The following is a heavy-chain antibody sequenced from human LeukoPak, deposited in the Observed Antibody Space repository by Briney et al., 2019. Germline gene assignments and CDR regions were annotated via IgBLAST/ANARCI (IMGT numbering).Heavy chain of an antibody. V-gene: IGHV3-21*01. Sequence: GGSLRLSCAASGFTFSSYSMNWVRQAPGKGLEWVSSISSSSSYIYYADSVKGRFTISRDNAKNSLYLRMNSLRAEDTAVYYCARDRSLVGDVWGKGTTVTVSS. CDR2: ISSSSSYI. CDR3: ARDRSLVGDV. J-gene: IGHJ6*04. CDR1: GFTFSSYS. D-gene: IGHD2-2*01.